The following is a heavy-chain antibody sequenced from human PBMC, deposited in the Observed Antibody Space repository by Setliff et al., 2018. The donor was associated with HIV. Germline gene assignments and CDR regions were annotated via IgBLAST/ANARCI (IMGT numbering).Heavy chain of an antibody. CDR1: GASIRSYY. CDR2: IYYTGST. J-gene: IGHJ4*02. CDR3: AREDKYGYSSSWYNY. Sequence: SETLSLTCSVSGASIRSYYWTWIRQPPGRGLEWIGFIYYTGSTKYNPSLKSRVTISVDTSKTQFSPRLGSVTAADTAVYYCAREDKYGYSSSWYNYWGQGALVTVSS. V-gene: IGHV4-59*12. D-gene: IGHD6-13*01.